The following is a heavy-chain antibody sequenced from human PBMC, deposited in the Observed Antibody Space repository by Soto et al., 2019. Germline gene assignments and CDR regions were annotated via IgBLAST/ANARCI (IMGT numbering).Heavy chain of an antibody. CDR1: GGTFSSYA. V-gene: IGHV1-69*06. CDR2: IIPIFGTA. CDR3: AINDFWSGYSDSYYYYSGMDV. Sequence: ASVKVSCKASGGTFSSYAISWVRQAPGQGLEWMGGIIPIFGTANYAQKFQGRVTITADKSTSTAYMELSSLRSEDTAVYYCAINDFWSGYSDSYYYYSGMDVWGQGTTVTVSS. D-gene: IGHD3-3*01. J-gene: IGHJ6*02.